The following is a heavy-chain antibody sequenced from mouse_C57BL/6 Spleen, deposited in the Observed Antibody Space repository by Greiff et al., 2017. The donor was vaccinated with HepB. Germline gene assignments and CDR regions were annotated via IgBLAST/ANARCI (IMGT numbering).Heavy chain of an antibody. CDR3: ARMRVVGYAMDD. Sequence: QVQLQQSGAELVKPGASVKISCKASGYAFSSYWMNWVKQRPGKGLEWIGQIYPGDGDTNYNGKFKGKATLTADKSSSTAYMHLSSLTSEDTAVYFCARMRVVGYAMDDWGQGTSVTVSS. D-gene: IGHD1-1*01. CDR2: IYPGDGDT. CDR1: GYAFSSYW. V-gene: IGHV1-80*01. J-gene: IGHJ4*01.